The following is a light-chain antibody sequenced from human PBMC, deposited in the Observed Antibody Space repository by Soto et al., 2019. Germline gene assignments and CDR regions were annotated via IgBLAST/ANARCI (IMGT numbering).Light chain of an antibody. CDR1: QTVSSSY. J-gene: IGKJ1*01. CDR2: GAS. CDR3: QQYGSSPRT. Sequence: LSPGERATLSFRASQTVSSSYLAWYQQKPGQAPRLLIYGASSRATGIPDRFSGSGSGTDFTLTISRLEPEDFAVYYCQQYGSSPRTFGQGTKVDIK. V-gene: IGKV3-20*01.